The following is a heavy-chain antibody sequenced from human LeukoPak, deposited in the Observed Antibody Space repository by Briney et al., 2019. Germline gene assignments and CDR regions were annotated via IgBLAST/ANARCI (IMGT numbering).Heavy chain of an antibody. CDR3: ASVGSSGYKRSYYFDY. V-gene: IGHV1-69*06. D-gene: IGHD3-22*01. CDR2: IIPIFGTA. Sequence: SVKVSCKASGGTFSSYAISWVRQAPGQGLEWMGGIIPIFGTANYAQKFQGRVTITADKSTSTAYTELSSLRSEDTAVYYCASVGSSGYKRSYYFDYWGQGTLVTVSS. J-gene: IGHJ4*02. CDR1: GGTFSSYA.